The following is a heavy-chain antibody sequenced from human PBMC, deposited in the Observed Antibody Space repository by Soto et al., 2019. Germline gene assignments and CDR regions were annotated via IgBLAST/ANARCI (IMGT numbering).Heavy chain of an antibody. J-gene: IGHJ6*03. CDR1: GFTFSNAW. Sequence: GGSLRLSCAASGFTFSNAWMSWVRQAPGKGLEWVGRIKSKTDGGTTDYAAPVKGRFTISRDDSKNTLYLQMNSLKTEDTAVYYCTTARTGHYYYYMDVWGKGTTVTVSS. V-gene: IGHV3-15*01. D-gene: IGHD3-9*01. CDR2: IKSKTDGGTT. CDR3: TTARTGHYYYYMDV.